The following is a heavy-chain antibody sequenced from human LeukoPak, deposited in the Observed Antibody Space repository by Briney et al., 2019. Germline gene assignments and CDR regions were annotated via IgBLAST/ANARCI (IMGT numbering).Heavy chain of an antibody. D-gene: IGHD3-22*01. CDR1: GYTFTSYY. V-gene: IGHV1-46*01. CDR3: ARGPNYYDSSGYYSRFDY. CDR2: INPSGGST. Sequence: ASVKVSCKASGYTFTSYYMHWVRQAPGQGLEWMGIINPSGGSTSYAQKFQGRVTMTRDTFTSTVYMELSSLRSEDTAVYYCARGPNYYDSSGYYSRFDYWGQGTLVTVSS. J-gene: IGHJ4*02.